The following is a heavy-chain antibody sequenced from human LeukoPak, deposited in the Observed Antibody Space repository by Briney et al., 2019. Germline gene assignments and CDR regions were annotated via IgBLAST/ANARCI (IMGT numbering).Heavy chain of an antibody. D-gene: IGHD3-3*01. Sequence: KPSETLSLTCTVSGGSISSYYWSWIREPPGKGLEWIGFIYYSGSTNYNPSLKSRVTISVDTYKNQFSLKLSSVTAADTAVYYCASGSGYYYYFDYWGQGTLVTASS. CDR2: IYYSGST. CDR1: GGSISSYY. J-gene: IGHJ4*02. V-gene: IGHV4-59*01. CDR3: ASGSGYYYYFDY.